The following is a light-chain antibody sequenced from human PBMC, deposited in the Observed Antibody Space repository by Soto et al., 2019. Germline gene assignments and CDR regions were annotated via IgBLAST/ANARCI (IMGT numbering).Light chain of an antibody. Sequence: QSVLTQPASVSGSHGQSITISCTGTSSDVGGYNYVSWYQQHPGKAPKLMIYDVSNRPSGVSNRFSGSKSGNTASLTISGLQAEDEADYYCISYTSSSTLVFGTGTKLTGL. J-gene: IGLJ1*01. V-gene: IGLV2-14*01. CDR1: SSDVGGYNY. CDR3: ISYTSSSTLV. CDR2: DVS.